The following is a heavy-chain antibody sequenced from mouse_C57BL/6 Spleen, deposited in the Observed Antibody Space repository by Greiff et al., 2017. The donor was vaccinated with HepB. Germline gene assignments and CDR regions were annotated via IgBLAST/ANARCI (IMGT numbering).Heavy chain of an antibody. D-gene: IGHD1-1*01. V-gene: IGHV14-1*01. CDR2: IDPEDGDT. J-gene: IGHJ1*03. CDR1: GFNIKDYY. Sequence: DVKLQESGAELVRPGASVKLSCTASGFNIKDYYMHWVKQRPEQGLEWIGRIDPEDGDTEYAPKFQGKATMTADTSSNTAYLQLSSLTSEDTAVYYCTTEGITTVVAPYFDVWGTGTTVTVSS. CDR3: TTEGITTVVAPYFDV.